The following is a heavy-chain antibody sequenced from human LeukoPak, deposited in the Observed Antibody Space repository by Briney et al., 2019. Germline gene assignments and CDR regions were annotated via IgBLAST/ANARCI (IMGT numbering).Heavy chain of an antibody. V-gene: IGHV3-74*01. CDR1: GXTFSSYW. CDR2: INSDGSST. Sequence: GGSLRLSCAASGXTFSSYWMHWVRQAPGEGLVWVSRINSDGSSTSYADSVKGRFTISRDNAKNTLYLQMNSLRAEDTAVYYCASDLGSIDAFDIWGQGTMVTVSS. J-gene: IGHJ3*02. D-gene: IGHD6-6*01. CDR3: ASDLGSIDAFDI.